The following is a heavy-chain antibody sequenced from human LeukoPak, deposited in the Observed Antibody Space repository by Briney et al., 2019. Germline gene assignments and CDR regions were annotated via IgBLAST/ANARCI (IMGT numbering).Heavy chain of an antibody. CDR2: ISVSGNT. Sequence: GGSLRLSCAASGFTFSSYSMSWVRQAPGKGLEWVSAISVSGNTYHADSVKGRFAISRDSSKNTLYLQMNRLRAEDAAVYYCAKAPVTTCSGAYCYPFDYWGQGTLVTVSS. V-gene: IGHV3-23*01. J-gene: IGHJ4*02. CDR1: GFTFSSYS. D-gene: IGHD2-21*01. CDR3: AKAPVTTCSGAYCYPFDY.